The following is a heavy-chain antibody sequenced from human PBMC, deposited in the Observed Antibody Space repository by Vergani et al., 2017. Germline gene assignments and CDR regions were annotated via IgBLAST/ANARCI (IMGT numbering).Heavy chain of an antibody. D-gene: IGHD5-12*01. V-gene: IGHV3-74*01. J-gene: IGHJ5*01. CDR1: GFSFSGYW. CDR2: IKSDGSIT. CDR3: VRARCSGPCFMSNWFDS. Sequence: EVQLVESGGGLIHPGGSLRLSCEGSGFSFSGYWMHWVRQSQEKGLEWVSRIKSDGSITNYADSVKGRFTISRDNAKNTLYLEMNSLRGDDTAIYYCVRARCSGPCFMSNWFDSWGQGTLVTVSS.